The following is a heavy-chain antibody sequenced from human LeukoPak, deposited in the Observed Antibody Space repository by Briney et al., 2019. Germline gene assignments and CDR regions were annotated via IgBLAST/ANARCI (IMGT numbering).Heavy chain of an antibody. Sequence: SETLSLTCTVSGGSISTSNYYWGWIRQPPGKGLEWIGNIFYSGSTYYSPSLKSRVTISLDTSRNQFSLKLSSVTAADTAVYYCARGRFLEWLSYYFDYWGQGTLVTVSS. CDR2: IFYSGST. J-gene: IGHJ4*02. D-gene: IGHD3-3*01. V-gene: IGHV4-39*07. CDR3: ARGRFLEWLSYYFDY. CDR1: GGSISTSNYY.